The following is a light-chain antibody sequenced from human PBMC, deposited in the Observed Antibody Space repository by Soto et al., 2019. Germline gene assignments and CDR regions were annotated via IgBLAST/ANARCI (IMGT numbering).Light chain of an antibody. CDR1: QTISSW. Sequence: DIQMSQSHSTLSGSVGDRVTITCRASQTISSWLAWYQQKPGKAPKLLIYKASTLKSGVPSRFSGSGSGTEFTLTISSLQPDDFATYYCQQYNSYSPLTFGGGTKVDIK. CDR2: KAS. J-gene: IGKJ4*01. CDR3: QQYNSYSPLT. V-gene: IGKV1-5*03.